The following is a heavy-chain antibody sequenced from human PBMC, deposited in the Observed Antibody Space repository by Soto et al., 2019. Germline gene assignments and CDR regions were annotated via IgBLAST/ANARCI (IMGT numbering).Heavy chain of an antibody. CDR2: IYYSGST. J-gene: IGHJ4*02. D-gene: IGHD3-10*01. V-gene: IGHV4-30-4*01. CDR3: ASITMVRGREWLR. CDR1: GGSISSGDYY. Sequence: QVQLQESGPGLVKPSQTLSLTCTVSGGSISSGDYYWSWIRQPPGKGLEWIGYIYYSGSTYYNPSLKRRVXXPXDXXETQCSLKLRSVTAADTAVYYCASITMVRGREWLRWGQGTLVTVSS.